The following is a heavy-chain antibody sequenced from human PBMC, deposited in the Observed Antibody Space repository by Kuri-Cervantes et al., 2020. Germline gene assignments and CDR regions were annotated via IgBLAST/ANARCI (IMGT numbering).Heavy chain of an antibody. J-gene: IGHJ6*04. CDR1: GYSFAHYY. V-gene: IGHV5-51*01. CDR3: ARLRDYSMDV. CDR2: IYPGDSNS. Sequence: KVSCKGSGYSFAHYYIGWVRQLPGKGLEWMAIIYPGDSNSIYSPSFQGQVSISVDKSNNIAYLHWSSLKASDTGTYFCARLRDYSMDVWGKGTTVTVSS.